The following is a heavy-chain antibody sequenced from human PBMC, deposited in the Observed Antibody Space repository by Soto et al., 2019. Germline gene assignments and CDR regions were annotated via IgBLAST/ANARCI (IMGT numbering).Heavy chain of an antibody. Sequence: GGSLRLSCAASGFTFSSYAMHWVRQAPGKGLEWVAVLSYDGSNKYYADSVKGRSTISRDNSKNMVYLQINSLRVEDTAVYYCAREEGILTGYGMDVWGQGTTVTVSS. V-gene: IGHV3-30-3*01. CDR3: AREEGILTGYGMDV. CDR2: LSYDGSNK. D-gene: IGHD3-9*01. J-gene: IGHJ6*02. CDR1: GFTFSSYA.